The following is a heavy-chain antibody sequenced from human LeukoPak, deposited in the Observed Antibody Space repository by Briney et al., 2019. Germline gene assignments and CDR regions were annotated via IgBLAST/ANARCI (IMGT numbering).Heavy chain of an antibody. Sequence: GGSLRLSCAASGFTFSSYAMSWVRQAPGKGLEWVSAISGSGGSTHYADSVKGRFTISRDNSKNTLYLQMNSLRAEDTAVYYCAKDQEWELLPTFDYWGQGTLVTVSS. D-gene: IGHD1-26*01. J-gene: IGHJ4*02. CDR2: ISGSGGST. CDR3: AKDQEWELLPTFDY. CDR1: GFTFSSYA. V-gene: IGHV3-23*01.